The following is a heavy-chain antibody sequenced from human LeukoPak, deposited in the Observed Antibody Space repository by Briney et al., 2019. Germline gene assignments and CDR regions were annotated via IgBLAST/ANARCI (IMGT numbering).Heavy chain of an antibody. CDR2: INHSGST. V-gene: IGHV4-34*01. CDR1: GGSFSGYY. Sequence: SETLSLTCAVYGGSFSGYYWSWIRQPPGKGLEWIGEINHSGSTNYNPSLKSRVTISVDTSKNQFSLKLCSVTAADTAVYYCARGIVGATDFDYWGQGTLVTVSS. J-gene: IGHJ4*02. CDR3: ARGIVGATDFDY. D-gene: IGHD1-26*01.